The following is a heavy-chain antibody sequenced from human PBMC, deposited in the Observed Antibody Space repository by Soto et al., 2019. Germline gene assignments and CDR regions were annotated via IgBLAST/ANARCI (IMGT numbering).Heavy chain of an antibody. J-gene: IGHJ4*02. CDR2: ISGSSSYI. D-gene: IGHD3-3*01. V-gene: IGHV3-21*01. CDR3: ARDFRNYDFWSGYYDY. Sequence: GGSLRLSCAASGFTFSRYSMNWVRQAPGKGLEWVSSISGSSSYIYYADSVKGRFTTSRDNAKNSLYLQMNSLRAEDTAVYYCARDFRNYDFWSGYYDYWGQGTLVTVSS. CDR1: GFTFSRYS.